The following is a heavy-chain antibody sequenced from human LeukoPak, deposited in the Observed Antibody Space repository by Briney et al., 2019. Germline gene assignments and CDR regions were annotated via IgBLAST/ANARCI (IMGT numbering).Heavy chain of an antibody. Sequence: SVKVSCKASGGTFSSYAISWVRQAPGQGLEWMGRIIPILGIANYAQKFQGRVTITADKSTSTTYMELSSLRSEDTAVYYCARDGGDYDTPDYWGQGTLVTVSS. D-gene: IGHD2-21*02. J-gene: IGHJ4*02. CDR1: GGTFSSYA. CDR3: ARDGGDYDTPDY. CDR2: IIPILGIA. V-gene: IGHV1-69*04.